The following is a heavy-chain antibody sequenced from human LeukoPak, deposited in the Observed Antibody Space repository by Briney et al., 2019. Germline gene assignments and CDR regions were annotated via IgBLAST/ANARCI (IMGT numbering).Heavy chain of an antibody. CDR1: GFTFSSYA. D-gene: IGHD2-2*01. V-gene: IGHV3-23*01. J-gene: IGHJ4*02. CDR2: ISGSGGST. Sequence: GGSLRLSCAASGFTFSSYAMSWVRQAPGKGLGWVSAISGSGGSTYYADSVKGRFTVSRDNSKNTLYLQMNSLRAEDTAVYYCAKGPAAMSYFDYWGQGTLVTDSS. CDR3: AKGPAAMSYFDY.